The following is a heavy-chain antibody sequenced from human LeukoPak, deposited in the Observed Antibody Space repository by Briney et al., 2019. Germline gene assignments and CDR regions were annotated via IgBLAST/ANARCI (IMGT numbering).Heavy chain of an antibody. CDR1: GYTLTELS. CDR3: ATDTSTVTHETTNDY. D-gene: IGHD4-17*01. CDR2: FDPEDGET. Sequence: RASVTVSCKVPGYTLTELSMHWVRQAPGKGLEWMGGFDPEDGETIYAQKFQGRVTMTEDTSTDTAYMELSSLRSEDTAVYYCATDTSTVTHETTNDYWGQGTLVTVSS. V-gene: IGHV1-24*01. J-gene: IGHJ4*02.